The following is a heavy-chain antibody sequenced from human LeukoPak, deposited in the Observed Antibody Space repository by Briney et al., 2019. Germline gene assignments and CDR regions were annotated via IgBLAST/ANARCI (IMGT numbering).Heavy chain of an antibody. CDR1: GGTFSSYA. Sequence: GASVNVSFKASGGTFSSYAISWVRQAPGQGLEWMGRIIPFFGTANYAQKFQGRVTINTHESTRTAYRELSSLRSEDRAVYHCATLGSRSWFDYWGQGTLVTVSS. CDR2: IIPFFGTA. CDR3: ATLGSRSWFDY. D-gene: IGHD6-13*01. V-gene: IGHV1-69*05. J-gene: IGHJ4*02.